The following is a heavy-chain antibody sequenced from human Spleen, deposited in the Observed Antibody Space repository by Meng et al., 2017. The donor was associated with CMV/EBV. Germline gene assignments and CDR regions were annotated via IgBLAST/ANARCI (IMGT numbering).Heavy chain of an antibody. CDR2: ISPYNGNT. CDR3: ARGVVGVPPEFDY. D-gene: IGHD3-3*01. Sequence: CQHSGYTFTSYRISWVRQAPGQRLEWMGGISPYNGNTDSAQNLQDRVTMTTDTSTSTAYMELKSLRADDTAVYYCARGVVGVPPEFDYWGQGTLVTVSS. J-gene: IGHJ4*02. V-gene: IGHV1-18*01. CDR1: GYTFTSYR.